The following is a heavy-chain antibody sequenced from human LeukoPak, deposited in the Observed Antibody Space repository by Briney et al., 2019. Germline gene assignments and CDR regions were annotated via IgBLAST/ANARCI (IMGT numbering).Heavy chain of an antibody. CDR1: GFTFSDYG. J-gene: IGHJ4*02. D-gene: IGHD1-26*01. CDR3: ARARMVGTTTYYFQY. V-gene: IGHV3-33*01. CDR2: VLYDGSHK. Sequence: PGGSLRLSCAASGFTFSDYGMHWVRQAPGKWLEWVAVVLYDGSHKYYADSVKGRFTISRDNSKNTLYLQMDSLRAEDTAVYYCARARMVGTTTYYFQYWGQGALVTVSS.